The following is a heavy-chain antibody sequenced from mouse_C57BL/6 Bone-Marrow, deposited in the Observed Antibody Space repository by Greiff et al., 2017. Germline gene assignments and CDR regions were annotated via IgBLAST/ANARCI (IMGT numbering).Heavy chain of an antibody. CDR2: IDPNSGGT. V-gene: IGHV1-72*01. Sequence: QVQLKQPGAELVKPGASVKLSCKASGYTFTSYWMHWVKQRPGRGLEWIGRIDPNSGGTKYNEKFKSKATLTVDKPSSTAYMQLSSLTSEDSAVYYCAREFYYYGPAWFAYWGQGTLVTVSA. J-gene: IGHJ3*01. D-gene: IGHD1-1*01. CDR3: AREFYYYGPAWFAY. CDR1: GYTFTSYW.